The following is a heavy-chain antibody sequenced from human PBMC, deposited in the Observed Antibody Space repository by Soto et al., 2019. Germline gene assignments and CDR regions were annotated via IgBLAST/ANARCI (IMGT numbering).Heavy chain of an antibody. Sequence: SETLSLTCTVSGGSISSYYLSWIRQPPGKGLEWIGYIYYSGSTNYNPSLKSRVTISVDTSKNQFSLKLSSVTAADTAVYYCAREAAGEFDYWGQGTLVTVSS. CDR1: GGSISSYY. CDR3: AREAAGEFDY. CDR2: IYYSGST. V-gene: IGHV4-59*01. J-gene: IGHJ4*02.